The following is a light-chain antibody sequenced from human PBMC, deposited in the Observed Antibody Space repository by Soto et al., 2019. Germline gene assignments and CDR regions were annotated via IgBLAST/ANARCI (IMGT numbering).Light chain of an antibody. Sequence: IQLTQSPSSLSASVGDRVTIACRASQGISSYLAWYQQKPGKAPKLLIYAASTLQSGVPSRFSGSGSGTEFTLTISSLQPDDFAIYYCQQYNSQSWTFGQGTKVDIK. CDR3: QQYNSQSWT. CDR1: QGISSY. CDR2: AAS. J-gene: IGKJ1*01. V-gene: IGKV1-9*01.